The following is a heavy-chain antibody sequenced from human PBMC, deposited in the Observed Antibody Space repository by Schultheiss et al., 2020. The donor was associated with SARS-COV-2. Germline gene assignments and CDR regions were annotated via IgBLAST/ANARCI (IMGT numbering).Heavy chain of an antibody. D-gene: IGHD5-12*01. CDR1: GYTFTGYY. J-gene: IGHJ6*02. Sequence: ASVKVSCKASGYTFTGYYMHWVRQAPGQGLEWMGWINPISGGTNYAQKFQGRVTMTRDTSTSTVYMELSSLRSEDTAVYYCARDAGYGGYVVWYYGMDVWGQGTTVTVSS. V-gene: IGHV1-2*02. CDR2: INPISGGT. CDR3: ARDAGYGGYVVWYYGMDV.